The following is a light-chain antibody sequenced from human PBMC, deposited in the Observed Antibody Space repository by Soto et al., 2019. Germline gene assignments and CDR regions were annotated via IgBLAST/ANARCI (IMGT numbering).Light chain of an antibody. Sequence: VVMTQSPLSLPVTLLQPSSSSFRCNQSLVHSDGIAYFSWFQQRPGRSPRRLIYKVSNRDSGVPARFSGSGSGTDFALKISRVEAEDVGVYYCMQGTHWPITFGQGTRLEIK. CDR2: KVS. CDR1: QSLVHSDGIAY. J-gene: IGKJ5*01. CDR3: MQGTHWPIT. V-gene: IGKV2-30*02.